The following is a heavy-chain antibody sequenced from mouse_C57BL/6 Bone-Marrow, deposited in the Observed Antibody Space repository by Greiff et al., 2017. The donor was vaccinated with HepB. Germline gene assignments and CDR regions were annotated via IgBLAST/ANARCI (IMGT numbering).Heavy chain of an antibody. D-gene: IGHD1-1*01. V-gene: IGHV1-19*01. J-gene: IGHJ4*01. CDR1: GYTFTDYY. CDR2: INPYNGGT. Sequence: EVQLQQSGPVLVKPGASVKMSCKASGYTFTDYYMNWVKQSHGKSLEWIGVINPYNGGTSYNQKFKGKATLTVDKSSSTAYMELNSLTSEDSAVYYCANYYGPFYYAMDYWGQGTSVTVSS. CDR3: ANYYGPFYYAMDY.